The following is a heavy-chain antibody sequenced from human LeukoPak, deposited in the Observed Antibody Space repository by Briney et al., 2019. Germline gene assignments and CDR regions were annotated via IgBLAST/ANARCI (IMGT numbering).Heavy chain of an antibody. V-gene: IGHV3-53*01. CDR1: GFTVSSNY. Sequence: GSLRLSCAASGFTVSSNYMSWVRQAPGKVLEWVSVIYSGGSTYYADSVKGRFTISRDNSKNTPYLQMNSLRAEDTAVYYCARDSLAAAGAFDYWGQGTLVTVSS. J-gene: IGHJ4*02. D-gene: IGHD6-13*01. CDR2: IYSGGST. CDR3: ARDSLAAAGAFDY.